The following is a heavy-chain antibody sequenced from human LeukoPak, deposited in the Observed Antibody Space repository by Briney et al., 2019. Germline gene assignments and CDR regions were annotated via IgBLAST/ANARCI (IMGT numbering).Heavy chain of an antibody. CDR1: GFTFSGYA. Sequence: PGGSLRLSCAASGFTFSGYAMNWVRQAPGKGLEWVSLISDSGARTYYADSVKGRFTISRDNSKNTLYLQMNSLRAEDTAIYYCVVEIRYSSSWYAETRGYFHHWGQGTLVTVSS. J-gene: IGHJ4*02. CDR3: VVEIRYSSSWYAETRGYFHH. V-gene: IGHV3-23*01. D-gene: IGHD6-13*01. CDR2: ISDSGART.